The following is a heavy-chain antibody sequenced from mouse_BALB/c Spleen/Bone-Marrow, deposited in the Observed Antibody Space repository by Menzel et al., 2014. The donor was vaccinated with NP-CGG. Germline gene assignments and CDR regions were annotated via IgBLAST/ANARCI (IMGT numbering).Heavy chain of an antibody. CDR2: ISCYNGAT. J-gene: IGHJ1*01. D-gene: IGHD2-4*01. Sequence: LVKTGASVKISCKASGYSFTGYYMHWVKQSHGKSLEWIGYISCYNGATSHNQKFKGKATFTVDTSSSTAYMRFNSLTSEDSAVYYCARGDYGDWYFDVWGAGTTVTVSS. CDR1: GYSFTGYY. V-gene: IGHV1S34*01. CDR3: ARGDYGDWYFDV.